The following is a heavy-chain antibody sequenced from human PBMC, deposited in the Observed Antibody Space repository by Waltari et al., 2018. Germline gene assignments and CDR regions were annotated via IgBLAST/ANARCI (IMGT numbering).Heavy chain of an antibody. D-gene: IGHD2-8*01. V-gene: IGHV3-21*01. Sequence: EVQLVESGGGLVKPGGSLRFSCAASGFTFSGYSMNWVRQAPGKGRGWVSSISSSSSSIYYADSVKGRFTISRDNAKNSLYLQMNSLSAEDTAVYYCARGRVMVYAEYIDYWGQGTLVTVSS. J-gene: IGHJ4*02. CDR3: ARGRVMVYAEYIDY. CDR2: ISSSSSSI. CDR1: GFTFSGYS.